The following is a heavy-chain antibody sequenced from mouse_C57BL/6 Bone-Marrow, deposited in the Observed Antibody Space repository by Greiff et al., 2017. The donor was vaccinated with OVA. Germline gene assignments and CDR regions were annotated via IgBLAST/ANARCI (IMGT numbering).Heavy chain of an antibody. D-gene: IGHD3-3*01. J-gene: IGHJ4*01. Sequence: VKDRFTISRDDSQSMLYLQMNNLKTEDTAMYYCVRDRDCYAMDYWGQGTSVTVSS. CDR3: VRDRDCYAMDY. V-gene: IGHV10-3*01.